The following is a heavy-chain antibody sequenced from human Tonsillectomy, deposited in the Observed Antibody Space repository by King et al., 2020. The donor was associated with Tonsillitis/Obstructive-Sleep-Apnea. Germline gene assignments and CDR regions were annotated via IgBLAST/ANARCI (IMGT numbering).Heavy chain of an antibody. CDR1: GFTFRSYA. Sequence: VQLVESGGGLVQPGGSLRLSCAASGFTFRSYAMSWVRQAPGKGLEWVTTISGSGDRTYYADSVKGRFTISRDNSKNTLYLQMNSLRAEDTAVYYCAKAQGYCSSGSCFFSLDYWGQGTLVTVSS. D-gene: IGHD2-15*01. CDR3: AKAQGYCSSGSCFFSLDY. CDR2: ISGSGDRT. V-gene: IGHV3-23*04. J-gene: IGHJ4*02.